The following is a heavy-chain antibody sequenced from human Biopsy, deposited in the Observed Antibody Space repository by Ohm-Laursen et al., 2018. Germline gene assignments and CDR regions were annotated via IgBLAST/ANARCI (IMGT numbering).Heavy chain of an antibody. CDR2: ISASSSYI. Sequence: GSLRLSCADSGVTLSGYSMNWVRQAPGKGLEWVSSISASSSYIYYADSMKGRFTVSKENGKNSLYLHMNSLRAEDTAVYYCATEAVPAGIGGHWLDPWGQGTLVTVSS. CDR3: ATEAVPAGIGGHWLDP. D-gene: IGHD6-13*01. CDR1: GVTLSGYS. J-gene: IGHJ5*02. V-gene: IGHV3-21*01.